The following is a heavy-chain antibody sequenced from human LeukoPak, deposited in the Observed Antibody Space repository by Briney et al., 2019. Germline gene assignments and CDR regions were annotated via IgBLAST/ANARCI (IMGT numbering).Heavy chain of an antibody. V-gene: IGHV3-66*01. CDR2: IYSGGST. J-gene: IGHJ6*02. CDR1: GFTLSSNA. D-gene: IGHD6-6*01. Sequence: GGSLRLSCAASGFTLSSNAMTWVRQAPGKGLEWVSVIYSGGSTYYADSVKGRFTISRDNSKNTLNLQMNSLRAEDTAVYYCARFKSSQDYGMDVWGQGTTVTVSS. CDR3: ARFKSSQDYGMDV.